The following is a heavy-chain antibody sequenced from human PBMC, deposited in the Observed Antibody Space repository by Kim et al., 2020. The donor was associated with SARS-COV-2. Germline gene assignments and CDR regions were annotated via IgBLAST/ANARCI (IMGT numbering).Heavy chain of an antibody. J-gene: IGHJ4*02. Sequence: GGSLRLSCAASGFTFSSYGMHWVRQAPGKGLEWVAVISYDGSNKYYADSVKGRFTISRDNSKNTLYLQMNSLRAEDTAVYYCAKDRLRLIRAIGDYWGQGTLVTVSS. CDR2: ISYDGSNK. CDR1: GFTFSSYG. CDR3: AKDRLRLIRAIGDY. D-gene: IGHD5-12*01. V-gene: IGHV3-30*18.